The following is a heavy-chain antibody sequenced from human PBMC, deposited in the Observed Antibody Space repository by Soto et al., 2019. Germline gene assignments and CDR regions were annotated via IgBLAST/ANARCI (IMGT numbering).Heavy chain of an antibody. V-gene: IGHV1-18*01. D-gene: IGHD1-1*01. J-gene: IGHJ4*02. CDR2: ISAHNGNT. CDR3: ARGRYGDY. CDR1: SYTFTTYG. Sequence: QVHLVQSGAEVKKPGASVKVSCKGSSYTFTTYGITWVRQAPGQGLEWMGWISAHNGNTNYAQKLQGRVTVTGDTSTSTAYMELRSLRSDDTAVYYCARGRYGDYWGQGALVTVSS.